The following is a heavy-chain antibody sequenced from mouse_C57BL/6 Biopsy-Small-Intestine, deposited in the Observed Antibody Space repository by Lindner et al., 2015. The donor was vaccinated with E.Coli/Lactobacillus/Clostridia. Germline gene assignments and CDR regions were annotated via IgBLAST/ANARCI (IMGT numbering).Heavy chain of an antibody. CDR3: ARGGSFGSGKFYFDF. CDR2: IIPIFGKA. D-gene: IGHD1-1*01. J-gene: IGHJ3*01. V-gene: IGHV1-4*01. Sequence: SVKVSCKASGDTFTIYTFAWVRQAPGQGLEWLGGIIPIFGKANYAQNFQGRVTITADESTRTAYMELSSLTSEDTAVYYCARGGSFGSGKFYFDFWGQGTLVTVS. CDR1: GDTFTIYT.